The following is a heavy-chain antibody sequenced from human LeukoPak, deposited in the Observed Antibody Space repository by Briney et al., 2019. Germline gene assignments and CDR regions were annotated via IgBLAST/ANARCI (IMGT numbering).Heavy chain of an antibody. V-gene: IGHV3-21*01. CDR3: VRDTRASGYSYGSYYYYGMDV. D-gene: IGHD5-18*01. CDR1: GFTFSSYS. CDR2: ISSSGSYI. Sequence: GGSLRLSCAASGFTFSSYSMNWVRQAPGKGLEWVSSISSSGSYIYYADSVKGRFTISRDNAKNSLFLQMNSLRAEDTAVYYCVRDTRASGYSYGSYYYYGMDVWGKGTTVTVSS. J-gene: IGHJ6*04.